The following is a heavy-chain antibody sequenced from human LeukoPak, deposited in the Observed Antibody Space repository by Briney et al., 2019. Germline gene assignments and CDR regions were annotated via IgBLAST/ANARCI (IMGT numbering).Heavy chain of an antibody. V-gene: IGHV6-1*01. CDR1: GDSVSSNSVA. CDR2: AYYRSKWYN. D-gene: IGHD1-1*01. CDR3: ARVRGTGIRPSYFDY. Sequence: SQTLSLTCALSGDSVSSNSVAWTWIRQSPSRGLEWLGRAYYRSKWYNEYAVSVKSRITINPDTSKNQFSLQLNSVTPEDTAVYYCARVRGTGIRPSYFDYWGQGTLVTVSS. J-gene: IGHJ4*02.